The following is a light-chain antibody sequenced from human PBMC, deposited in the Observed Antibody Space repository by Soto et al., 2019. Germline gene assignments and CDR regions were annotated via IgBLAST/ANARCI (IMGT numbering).Light chain of an antibody. V-gene: IGLV2-23*03. J-gene: IGLJ2*01. CDR2: EGS. Sequence: QSVLTQPASVSGSPGQSITICCTGTSSDVGSYNLVSWYQQHPGKAPKLMIYEGSKRPSGVSNRFSGSKSGNTASLTISGLQAEDEADYYCCSYAGSSTFVVFGGGTKVTVL. CDR1: SSDVGSYNL. CDR3: CSYAGSSTFVV.